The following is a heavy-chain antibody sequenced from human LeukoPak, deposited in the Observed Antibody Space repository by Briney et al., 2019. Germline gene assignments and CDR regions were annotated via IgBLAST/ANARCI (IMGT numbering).Heavy chain of an antibody. J-gene: IGHJ4*02. CDR2: ISYDGSNK. D-gene: IGHD6-13*01. CDR1: GFTFSSYA. CDR3: AKDQGSSSDNLYYFDY. Sequence: GGSLRLSCAASGFTFSSYAMHWVRQAPCKGLEWVAVISYDGSNKYYADSVKGRFTISRDNSKNTLYLQMNSLRAEDTAVYYCAKDQGSSSDNLYYFDYWGQGTLVTVSS. V-gene: IGHV3-30-3*01.